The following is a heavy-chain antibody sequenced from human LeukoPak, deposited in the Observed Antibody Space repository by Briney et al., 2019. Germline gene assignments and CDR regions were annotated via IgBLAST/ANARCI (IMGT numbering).Heavy chain of an antibody. D-gene: IGHD3-22*01. V-gene: IGHV1-24*01. CDR2: FDPEDGET. CDR1: GYTLTELS. J-gene: IGHJ5*02. CDR3: ASTDDSSGYYYGTT. Sequence: ASVKVSCKVSGYTLTELSMHWVRQAPGKGLEWMGGFDPEDGETIYAQKFQGRVTMTEDTSTDTAYMELSSLGSEDTAGYYCASTDDSSGYYYGTTWGQGTLVTVSS.